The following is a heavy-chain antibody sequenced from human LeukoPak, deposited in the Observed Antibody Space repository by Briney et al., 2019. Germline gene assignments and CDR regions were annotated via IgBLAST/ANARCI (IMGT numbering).Heavy chain of an antibody. D-gene: IGHD1-26*01. Sequence: GGSLRLSCAASGFTFSNAWMSGVRQAPGKGVEWVGRIKSKTDGGTTDYAAPVKDRFTIARDDSKNTLYLQMNSLKTEDTAVYYCTTGSYYFDYWGQGTLVTVSS. V-gene: IGHV3-15*01. J-gene: IGHJ4*02. CDR1: GFTFSNAW. CDR3: TTGSYYFDY. CDR2: IKSKTDGGTT.